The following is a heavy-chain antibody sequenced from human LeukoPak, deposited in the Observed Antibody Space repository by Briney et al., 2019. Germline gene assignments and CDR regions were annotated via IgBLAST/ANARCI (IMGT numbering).Heavy chain of an antibody. Sequence: SQTLSLTCSVSGGSLRSGGYYWSWIRQPPGKGLQWIGHIYESESTYYNPSLESRVTISVDTSKNQFSLKLSSVTAADTAVYYCAREDGGKLDYWGQGTLVTVSS. J-gene: IGHJ4*02. CDR1: GGSLRSGGYY. D-gene: IGHD4-23*01. CDR3: AREDGGKLDY. CDR2: IYESEST. V-gene: IGHV4-31*03.